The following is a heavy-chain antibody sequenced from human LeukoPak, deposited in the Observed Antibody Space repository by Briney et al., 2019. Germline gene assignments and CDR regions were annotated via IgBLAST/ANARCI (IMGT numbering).Heavy chain of an antibody. D-gene: IGHD2-21*02. CDR3: AKTSTSYCAGDCLPGYFDL. V-gene: IGHV3-9*03. J-gene: IGHJ2*01. CDR2: IYWNSGSI. Sequence: GGSLRLSCAASGFTFDDYAMHWVRQAPGKGLEWVSGIYWNSGSIRYAASVKGRFTISRDNAKNSLYLQMNSLRAEDMALYYCAKTSTSYCAGDCLPGYFDLWGRGTLVTVSS. CDR1: GFTFDDYA.